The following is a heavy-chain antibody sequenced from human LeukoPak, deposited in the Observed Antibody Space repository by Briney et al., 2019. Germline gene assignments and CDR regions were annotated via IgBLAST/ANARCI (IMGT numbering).Heavy chain of an antibody. CDR2: IIPIFGTA. Sequence: SLKVSCKASGCTFSSYAISWVRQAPGQGLEWMGGIIPIFGTANYAQKFQGRVTITADESTSTAYMELSSLRSEDTAVYYCARWEMATNHIDYWGQGTLVTVSS. J-gene: IGHJ4*02. D-gene: IGHD5-24*01. CDR1: GCTFSSYA. V-gene: IGHV1-69*13. CDR3: ARWEMATNHIDY.